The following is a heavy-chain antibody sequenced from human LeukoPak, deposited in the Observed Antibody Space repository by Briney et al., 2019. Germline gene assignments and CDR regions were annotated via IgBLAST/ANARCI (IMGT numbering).Heavy chain of an antibody. CDR3: ARDPSGYFNY. CDR1: GGSVSSGNYY. CDR2: RHYSGST. J-gene: IGHJ4*02. Sequence: SETLSLTCTVSGGSVSSGNYYWSWIRQPPGKGLEWIGYRHYSGSTNYNPSLKSRVTISVDTSKNQFSLKLSSVTAADTAVYYCARDPSGYFNYWGQGTLATASS. D-gene: IGHD3-22*01. V-gene: IGHV4-61*01.